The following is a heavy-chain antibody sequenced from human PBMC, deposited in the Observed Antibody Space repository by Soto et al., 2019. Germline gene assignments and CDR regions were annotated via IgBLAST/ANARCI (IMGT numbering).Heavy chain of an antibody. CDR3: ARAAGYCSSTSCYFFDY. Sequence: ASVKVSCKASGYTFTSYGISWVRHAPGQGLEWMGWISAYNGNTNYAQKLQGRVTMTTDTSTSTAYMELRSLRSDDTAVYYCARAAGYCSSTSCYFFDYWGQGTLVTVSS. J-gene: IGHJ4*02. CDR1: GYTFTSYG. CDR2: ISAYNGNT. D-gene: IGHD2-2*03. V-gene: IGHV1-18*01.